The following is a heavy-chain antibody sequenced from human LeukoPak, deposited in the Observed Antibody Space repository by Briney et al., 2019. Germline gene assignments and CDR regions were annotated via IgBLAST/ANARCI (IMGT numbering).Heavy chain of an antibody. CDR3: KSGGAAPGSFDY. D-gene: IGHD1-1*01. CDR2: IKYDGNEE. V-gene: IGHV3-7*01. Sequence: GGSLRLSCAASGFTFSSYWMSWMRQAPGKGLEWVANIKYDGNEEYYVDSVRGRFTISRDNAKDSLYLQLNSLRVEDTAVYYCKSGGAAPGSFDYWGQGTLVTVSP. CDR1: GFTFSSYW. J-gene: IGHJ4*02.